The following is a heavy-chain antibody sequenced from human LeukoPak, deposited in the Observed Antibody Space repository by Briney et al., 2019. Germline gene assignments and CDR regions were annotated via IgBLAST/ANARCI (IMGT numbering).Heavy chain of an antibody. Sequence: GGSLRLSCAASGFTFSSYSMNWVRQAPGKGLEWVSSISSSSYIYYADSVKGRFTISRDNAKNSLYLQMNSLGAEDTAVYYCARTTGITMIVVVTSYGMDVWGQGTTVTVSS. D-gene: IGHD3-22*01. CDR3: ARTTGITMIVVVTSYGMDV. J-gene: IGHJ6*02. CDR2: ISSSSYI. CDR1: GFTFSSYS. V-gene: IGHV3-21*01.